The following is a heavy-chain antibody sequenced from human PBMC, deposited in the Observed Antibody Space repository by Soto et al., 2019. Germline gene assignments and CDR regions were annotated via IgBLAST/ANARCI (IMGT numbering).Heavy chain of an antibody. CDR2: LYYSGTT. J-gene: IGHJ4*02. CDR3: ARAYGDPRPFDY. V-gene: IGHV4-61*01. CDR1: GASVSSGSYY. D-gene: IGHD4-17*01. Sequence: QVQLQESGPGLVKPSETLSLTCTVSGASVSSGSYYWSWIRQPPGKGLEWIGYLYYSGTTNYNPSLKSRLTISVDTSKNQFSLRLSSVTAADTAVYYCARAYGDPRPFDYWGQGTLVTVSS.